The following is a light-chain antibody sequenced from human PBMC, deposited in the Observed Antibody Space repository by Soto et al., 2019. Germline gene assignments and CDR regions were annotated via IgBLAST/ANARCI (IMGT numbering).Light chain of an antibody. CDR2: KAS. Sequence: DIQMTQSPSTLSASVGARVTITCRAIQSISSWLAWYQQKPGKAPKLLIYKASSLESGVPSRFSGSGSGTEVTLTISSLQPDDFATYYCQQYNSYSRTFGQGTKVEIK. V-gene: IGKV1-5*03. CDR1: QSISSW. CDR3: QQYNSYSRT. J-gene: IGKJ1*01.